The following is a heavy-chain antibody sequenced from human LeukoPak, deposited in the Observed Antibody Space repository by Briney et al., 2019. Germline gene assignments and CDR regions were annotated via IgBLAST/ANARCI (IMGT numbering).Heavy chain of an antibody. CDR1: GGTFSSYA. D-gene: IGHD1-26*01. J-gene: IGHJ4*02. CDR3: AREEDRVGATPFFDY. Sequence: GASVKVSCKASGGTFSSYAISWVRQAPGQGLEWMGRIIPILGIANYAQKFQGRVTITADKSTSTAYMELSSLRSGDTAVYYCAREEDRVGATPFFDYWGQGTLVTVSS. V-gene: IGHV1-69*04. CDR2: IIPILGIA.